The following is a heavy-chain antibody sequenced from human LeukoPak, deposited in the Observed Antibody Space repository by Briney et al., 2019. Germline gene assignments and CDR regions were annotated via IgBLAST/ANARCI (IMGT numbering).Heavy chain of an antibody. CDR2: INHSGST. Sequence: SETLSLTCAVYGASFSDYYWSWLRQPPGKGLEWIGEINHSGSTNYNPSLKSRVTISADTSKNQFSLKLSSVTAADTAIYFCARQIFSFHYDSRGYWDWGQGTLVTVSS. V-gene: IGHV4-34*01. D-gene: IGHD3-22*01. CDR1: GASFSDYY. CDR3: ARQIFSFHYDSRGYWD. J-gene: IGHJ4*02.